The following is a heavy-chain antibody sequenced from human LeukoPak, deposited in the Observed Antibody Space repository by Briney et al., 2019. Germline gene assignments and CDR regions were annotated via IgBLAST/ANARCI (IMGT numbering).Heavy chain of an antibody. CDR1: RFTFGDFA. J-gene: IGHJ4*02. CDR3: ARATNKYEVLPFDN. V-gene: IGHV3-9*01. CDR2: INLDGGSI. Sequence: PGGSLRLSCAASRFTFGDFAMHWVRQTPKKGLEWVSSINLDGGSINYADSVKGRFTISRDNAKNSLFLQMDSLRLEDTALYYCARATNKYEVLPFDNSGQGTLLTVS. D-gene: IGHD1-14*01.